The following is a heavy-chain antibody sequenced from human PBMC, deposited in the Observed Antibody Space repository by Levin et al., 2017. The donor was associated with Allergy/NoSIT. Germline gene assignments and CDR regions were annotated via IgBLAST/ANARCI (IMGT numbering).Heavy chain of an antibody. J-gene: IGHJ6*02. D-gene: IGHD3-10*01. CDR2: ISGSGGST. CDR1: GFTFSSYA. V-gene: IGHV3-23*01. Sequence: GESLKISCAASGFTFSSYAMSWVRQAPGKGLEWVSAISGSGGSTYYADSVKGRFTISRDNSKNTLYLQMNSLRAEDTAVYYCAKGREPMVRGVYGMDVWGQGTTVTVSS. CDR3: AKGREPMVRGVYGMDV.